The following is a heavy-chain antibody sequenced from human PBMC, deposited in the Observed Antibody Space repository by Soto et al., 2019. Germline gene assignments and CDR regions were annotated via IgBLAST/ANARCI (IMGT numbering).Heavy chain of an antibody. Sequence: PSQTLSLTCAISGDSVSSTSAAWNWIRQSPSRGLEWLGKTYYRSKWYNDYALSVKSRITINPDTSKNQVSLQLNSVTPEDTAVYYCASDSGSSEDYYYGMDVWGQGTTVTVSS. CDR2: TYYRSKWYN. V-gene: IGHV6-1*01. CDR3: ASDSGSSEDYYYGMDV. CDR1: GDSVSSTSAA. J-gene: IGHJ6*02. D-gene: IGHD6-19*01.